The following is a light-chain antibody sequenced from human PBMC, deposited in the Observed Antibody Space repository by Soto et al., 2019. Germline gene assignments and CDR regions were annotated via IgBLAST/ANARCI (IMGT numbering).Light chain of an antibody. CDR2: EVT. CDR3: SSHAGIINVV. V-gene: IGLV2-8*01. J-gene: IGLJ3*02. Sequence: QSALTQPPSASGSPGQSVTISCTGTSSDVGGYNYVSWYQQHPGKAPKLIIYEVTKRPSGVPDRFSGSKSGNTASLTVSGLQAEDEADYYCSSHAGIINVVFGGGTQLTVL. CDR1: SSDVGGYNY.